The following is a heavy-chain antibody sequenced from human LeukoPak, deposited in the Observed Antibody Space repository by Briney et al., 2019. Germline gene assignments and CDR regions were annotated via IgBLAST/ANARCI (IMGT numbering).Heavy chain of an antibody. CDR2: IFPDDSNT. CDR3: ARLTYSGSYSNFDY. V-gene: IGHV5-51*01. Sequence: GESLKISCTASGYSFASSWIAWVRQMPGKGLEWMGIIFPDDSNTGYNPSFQGQVTMSADKSVSTAYLQWSSPKASDTAMYYCARLTYSGSYSNFDYWGQGTLVTVSS. CDR1: GYSFASSW. D-gene: IGHD1-26*01. J-gene: IGHJ4*02.